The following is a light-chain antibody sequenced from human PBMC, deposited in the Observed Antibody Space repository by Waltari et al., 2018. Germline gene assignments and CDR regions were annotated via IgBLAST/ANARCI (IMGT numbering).Light chain of an antibody. CDR1: RRS. J-gene: IGKJ1*01. Sequence: RRSVAGCQQRPVQTPKLLIYGAATRANGIPDRFTDSGSGTDFSLTISSLEREDFAIDCCQHDGHLPATFGQGAKVEI. V-gene: IGKV3-20*01. CDR2: GAA. CDR3: QHDGHLPAT.